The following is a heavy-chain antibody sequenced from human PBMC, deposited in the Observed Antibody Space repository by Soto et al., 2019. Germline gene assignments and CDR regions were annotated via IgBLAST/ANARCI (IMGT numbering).Heavy chain of an antibody. J-gene: IGHJ4*02. V-gene: IGHV1-18*01. CDR2: ISTYNVDT. D-gene: IGHD5-18*01. CDR1: GYTFTSYG. CDR3: ARGGFAYGYLDF. Sequence: QVHLVQSGAEVKKPGASLKVSCKSSGYTFTSYGIVWVRQAPGQGLEWMGWISTYNVDTKYAQKFKGRVTMSTDTSTTTAYMELTSLTSDDTAMYYCARGGFAYGYLDFWGRGTLATVSS.